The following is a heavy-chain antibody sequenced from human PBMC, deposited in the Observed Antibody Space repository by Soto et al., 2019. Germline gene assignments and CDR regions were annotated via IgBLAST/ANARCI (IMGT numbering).Heavy chain of an antibody. CDR2: ISYDGSNK. Sequence: QVQLVESGGGVVQPGRSLRLSCAASGFTFSSYAMHWVRQAPGKGLEWVAVISYDGSNKYYADSVKGRFTISRDNSKNTVYLQKDSLRAEGTALYYCAKSTLLWQGLFYYWGQGTLVTVSS. CDR3: AKSTLLWQGLFYY. V-gene: IGHV3-30-3*02. J-gene: IGHJ4*02. CDR1: GFTFSSYA. D-gene: IGHD3-10*01.